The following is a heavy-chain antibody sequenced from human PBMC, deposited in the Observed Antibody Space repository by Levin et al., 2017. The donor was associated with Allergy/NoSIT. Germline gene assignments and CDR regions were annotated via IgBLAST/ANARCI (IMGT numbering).Heavy chain of an antibody. Sequence: AASVKVSCKASGYTFTFYGISWVRQAPGQGLEWMGWISPYNGNTNYAQKLQGRVTMTADTSTSTAYMELRSLRSDGTAGYYWAREMAGAAADSFDIWGQGTMVTVSS. CDR3: AREMAGAAADSFDI. V-gene: IGHV1-18*01. J-gene: IGHJ3*02. CDR2: ISPYNGNT. D-gene: IGHD6-13*01. CDR1: GYTFTFYG.